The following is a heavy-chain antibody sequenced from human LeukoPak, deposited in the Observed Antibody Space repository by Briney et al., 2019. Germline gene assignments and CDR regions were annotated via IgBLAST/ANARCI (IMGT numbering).Heavy chain of an antibody. CDR2: ISGSGGST. J-gene: IGHJ6*02. Sequence: GGSLTLSCAASGFSFSSYDMSWVRQAPGKALDWVRAISGSGGSTYYADSVKGRFTISRDNSKNTLYLQMNSLRAEDTAVYYCAKRIAAAPYYYYGMDVWGQGTTVTVS. D-gene: IGHD6-13*01. V-gene: IGHV3-23*01. CDR3: AKRIAAAPYYYYGMDV. CDR1: GFSFSSYD.